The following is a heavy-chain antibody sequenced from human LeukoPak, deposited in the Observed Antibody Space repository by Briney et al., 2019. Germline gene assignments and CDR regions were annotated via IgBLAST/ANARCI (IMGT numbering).Heavy chain of an antibody. D-gene: IGHD1-1*01. V-gene: IGHV4-28*01. CDR3: ARKEGHQNVFDY. CDR1: GYSISSSNW. J-gene: IGHJ4*02. Sequence: SETLSLTCAASGYSISSSNWWGWIRQPPGKGLEWIGYIYYSGSTYYNPSLKSRVTMSVDTSKNQFSLKLSSVTAVDTAVYYCARKEGHQNVFDYWGQGTLVTVSS. CDR2: IYYSGST.